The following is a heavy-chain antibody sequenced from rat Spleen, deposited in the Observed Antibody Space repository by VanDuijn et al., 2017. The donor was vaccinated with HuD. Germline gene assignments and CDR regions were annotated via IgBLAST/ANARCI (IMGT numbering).Heavy chain of an antibody. Sequence: EVQLVESGGGLVQPGMSLKLSCAASGFTFSDYAMAWVRQTPKKGLEWVATISSDGSSTYYRDSVKGRFTISRDNAKNTQFLQMDSLRSEDTATYYCARQDTSGYSNWFTYWGQGTLVTVSS. CDR1: GFTFSDYA. D-gene: IGHD4-3*01. V-gene: IGHV5-17*01. J-gene: IGHJ3*01. CDR2: ISSDGSST. CDR3: ARQDTSGYSNWFTY.